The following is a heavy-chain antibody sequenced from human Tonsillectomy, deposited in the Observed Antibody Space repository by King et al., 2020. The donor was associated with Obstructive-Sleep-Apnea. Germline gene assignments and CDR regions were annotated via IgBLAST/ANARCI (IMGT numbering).Heavy chain of an antibody. CDR1: GFTFSDYW. Sequence: VQLVESGGGLVQPGGSLRLSCAASGFTFSDYWMHWVRQTPGKGLEWVSRIKTDGSAAQYADSVRGRFTISRDNAKRTVYLQMNSLRAEDTAVYYCARPAQLFGDNFFDPWGQGTLVTVSS. CDR2: IKTDGSAA. J-gene: IGHJ5*02. V-gene: IGHV3-74*03. CDR3: ARPAQLFGDNFFDP. D-gene: IGHD3-10*02.